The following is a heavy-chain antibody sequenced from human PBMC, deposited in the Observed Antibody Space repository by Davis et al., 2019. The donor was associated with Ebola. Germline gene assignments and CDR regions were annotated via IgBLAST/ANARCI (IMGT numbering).Heavy chain of an antibody. Sequence: MPSETLSLTCTVSGGSISSYYWSWIRQPPGKGLEWIGYIYYSGSTNYNPSLKIRVTISVDTSKNQFSLKLSSVTAADTAVYYCARTKTRIRFLEWLLDWFDPWGQGTLVTVSS. CDR1: GGSISSYY. D-gene: IGHD3-3*01. V-gene: IGHV4-59*01. CDR2: IYYSGST. CDR3: ARTKTRIRFLEWLLDWFDP. J-gene: IGHJ5*02.